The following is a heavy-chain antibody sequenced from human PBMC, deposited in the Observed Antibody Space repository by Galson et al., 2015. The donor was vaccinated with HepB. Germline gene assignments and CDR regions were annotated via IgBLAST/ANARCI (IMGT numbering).Heavy chain of an antibody. Sequence: SLRLSCAASGFTFDDYAMHWVRHAPGKGLEWVSGISWNSGSIGYADSVKGRFTISRDNAKNSLYLQMNSLRAEDTALYYCAKDNLDYYDSSGYYFPHAFDIWGQGTMVTVSS. CDR1: GFTFDDYA. CDR2: ISWNSGSI. CDR3: AKDNLDYYDSSGYYFPHAFDI. D-gene: IGHD3-22*01. V-gene: IGHV3-9*01. J-gene: IGHJ3*02.